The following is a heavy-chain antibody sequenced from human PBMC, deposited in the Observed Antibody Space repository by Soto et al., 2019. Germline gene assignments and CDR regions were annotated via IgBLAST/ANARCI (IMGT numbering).Heavy chain of an antibody. CDR2: INHSGST. CDR1: GGSFSGYY. CDR3: ARGYCSSNSCYARFDP. D-gene: IGHD2-2*01. Sequence: SETLSLTCAVYGGSFSGYYWSWIRQPPGKGLEWIGEINHSGSTNYNPSLKSRVTISVDTSKNQFSLKLSSVTAADTAVYYCARGYCSSNSCYARFDPWGQGTLVTVSS. V-gene: IGHV4-34*01. J-gene: IGHJ5*02.